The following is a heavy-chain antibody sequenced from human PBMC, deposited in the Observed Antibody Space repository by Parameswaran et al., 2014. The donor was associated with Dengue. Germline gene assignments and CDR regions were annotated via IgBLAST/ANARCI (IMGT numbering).Heavy chain of an antibody. CDR2: IIPILRRT. V-gene: IGHV1-69*01. Sequence: WVRQAPGQGLEWMGGIIPILRRTTYAQKFQDRVTISADESTTTAYMKLSSLRSEDTAIYYCAREGISGTRGDAFDMWGQGTMVTVSS. J-gene: IGHJ3*02. D-gene: IGHD1-20*01. CDR3: AREGISGTRGDAFDM.